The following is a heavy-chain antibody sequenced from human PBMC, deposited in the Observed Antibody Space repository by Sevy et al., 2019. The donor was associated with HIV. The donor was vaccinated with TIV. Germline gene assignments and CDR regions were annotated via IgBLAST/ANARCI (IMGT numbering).Heavy chain of an antibody. Sequence: GGSLRLSCAASGFTFSSSAMTWVRQAPGKGLEWVSAITSNGGSTFYADSVKGRFTISRDISQNTLFLQMNSLRAEDTAVYYCAKCLCPVTNQWSFDPWGQGTLVTVSS. CDR3: AKCLCPVTNQWSFDP. J-gene: IGHJ5*02. V-gene: IGHV3-23*01. CDR2: ITSNGGST. CDR1: GFTFSSSA. D-gene: IGHD4-17*01.